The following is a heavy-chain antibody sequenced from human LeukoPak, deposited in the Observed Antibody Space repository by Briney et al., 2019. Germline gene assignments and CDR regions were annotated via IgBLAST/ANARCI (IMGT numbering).Heavy chain of an antibody. CDR3: ARPWYSSSSIGVYYYGMDV. CDR2: ISYDGSNK. J-gene: IGHJ6*02. V-gene: IGHV3-30-3*01. D-gene: IGHD6-6*01. CDR1: GFTLNNYW. Sequence: GGSLRLSCAASGFTLNNYWMHWVRQAPGKGLEWVTVISYDGSNKYYADSVKGRFTISRDNSKNTVYLQMNSLRAEDTAVYYCARPWYSSSSIGVYYYGMDVWGQGTTVTVSS.